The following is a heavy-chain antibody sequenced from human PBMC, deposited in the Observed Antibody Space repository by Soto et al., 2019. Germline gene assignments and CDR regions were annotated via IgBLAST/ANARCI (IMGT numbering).Heavy chain of an antibody. CDR1: GFSLNTRDVG. CDR3: AHCRGGVASF. Sequence: QITLNESGPALVKPTQTLTLTCTFSGFSLNTRDVGVGWIRQPPGKALEWLGVVYWDDDKTYSPSLKSRLTITTDTPKNQVVLRMTKMDPVDTATYYWAHCRGGVASFWGQGTLVTVSS. J-gene: IGHJ4*02. D-gene: IGHD3-16*01. V-gene: IGHV2-5*02. CDR2: VYWDDDK.